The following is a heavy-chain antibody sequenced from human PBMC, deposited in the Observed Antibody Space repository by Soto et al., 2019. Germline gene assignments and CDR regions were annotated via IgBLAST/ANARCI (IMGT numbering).Heavy chain of an antibody. J-gene: IGHJ6*02. CDR2: ISSSGSTM. Sequence: GGSLRLSCAASGFTFSDNYMSWFRQAPGKGLEYISYISSSGSTMQYTDSVKGRFTVSRDNAKSSLYLQMNSLRAEDTAVYYCAREFGMDVWGQGTTVTVSS. V-gene: IGHV3-11*01. CDR3: AREFGMDV. CDR1: GFTFSDNY.